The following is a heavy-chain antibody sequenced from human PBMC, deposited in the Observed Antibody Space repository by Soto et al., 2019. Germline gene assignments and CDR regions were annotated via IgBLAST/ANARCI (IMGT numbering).Heavy chain of an antibody. CDR3: TRGPRSTSTGTGAF. CDR1: GFTFSMYW. V-gene: IGHV3-74*01. CDR2: INDDGIST. J-gene: IGHJ4*02. D-gene: IGHD1-1*01. Sequence: EVQLVESGGGLVQPGGSLRLSCAASGFTFSMYWMHWVRQVPGKGPEWVSRINDDGISTNYADSVKGRFTISRDNAKNTQYPQMNALRVEDTAVYYCTRGPRSTSTGTGAFWGQGTLVTVSS.